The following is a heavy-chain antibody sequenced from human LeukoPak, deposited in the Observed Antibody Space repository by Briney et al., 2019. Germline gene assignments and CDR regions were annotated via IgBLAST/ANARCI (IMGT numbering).Heavy chain of an antibody. CDR2: IYYSGST. V-gene: IGHV4-59*01. CDR3: ARHRGSGYPYCDY. Sequence: PSETLSLTCTVSGGSINNYYWSWIRQPPGKGLEWIGYIYYSGSTNHNPSLTSRVTISVDTSKNHFSLTLSSLTAADTAVYYCARHRGSGYPYCDYWGQGTLVTVSS. CDR1: GGSINNYY. D-gene: IGHD3-22*01. J-gene: IGHJ4*02.